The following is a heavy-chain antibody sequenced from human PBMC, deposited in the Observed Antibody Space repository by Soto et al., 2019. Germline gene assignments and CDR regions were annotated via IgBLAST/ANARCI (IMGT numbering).Heavy chain of an antibody. D-gene: IGHD5-18*01. CDR3: AKGTYTVMVTTFDY. CDR2: ISGSGGST. V-gene: IGHV3-23*01. CDR1: GFTFSTYA. Sequence: EVQLLESGGGLVRPGGSLRLSCAASGFTFSTYAMSWVRQAPGKGLEWVSSISGSGGSTYYADSVKGRFTISRDNSKNTLYLQMNSLRAEDTAIYYCAKGTYTVMVTTFDYWGQGTLVTVSS. J-gene: IGHJ4*02.